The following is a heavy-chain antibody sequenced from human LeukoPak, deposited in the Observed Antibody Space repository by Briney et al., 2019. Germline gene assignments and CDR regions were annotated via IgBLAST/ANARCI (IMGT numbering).Heavy chain of an antibody. V-gene: IGHV3-23*01. Sequence: GGSLRLSCAASGFTFSNYAMSWVRQAPGKGLEWVSAISGGGGSTYYADSVKGRFTISRDNSKNTLYLQMNSLRADDTAVCYCAKRSLAAAGTPAPFFDYWGQGTLVTVSS. J-gene: IGHJ4*02. D-gene: IGHD6-13*01. CDR2: ISGGGGST. CDR3: AKRSLAAAGTPAPFFDY. CDR1: GFTFSNYA.